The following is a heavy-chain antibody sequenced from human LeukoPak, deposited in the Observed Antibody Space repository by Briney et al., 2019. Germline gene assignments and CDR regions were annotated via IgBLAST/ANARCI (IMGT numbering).Heavy chain of an antibody. CDR2: ISTSSTNI. D-gene: IGHD3-10*01. V-gene: IGHV3-21*01. J-gene: IGHJ4*02. CDR3: VRERFHGSGAPKFDY. CDR1: GFTLSAHS. Sequence: GGSLRLSCAASGFTLSAHSMNWVRQAPGKGLEWVSCISTSSTNIYYADSVKGRFTISRDNAKNSLYLQMNSLTVEDMAVYYCVRERFHGSGAPKFDYWGQGTLVTVPS.